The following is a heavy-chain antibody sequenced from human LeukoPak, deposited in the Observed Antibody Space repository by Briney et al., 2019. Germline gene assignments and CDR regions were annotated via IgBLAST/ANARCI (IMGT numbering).Heavy chain of an antibody. CDR2: ISYDGSNK. D-gene: IGHD2-15*01. J-gene: IGHJ4*02. CDR3: AKDCSGGSCFDY. CDR1: GFTFSSYG. Sequence: GGSLRLSCAASGFTFSSYGMHWVRQAPGKGLEWVAVISYDGSNKYYADSVKGRFTISRDNSKNTLYLQMNSLRAEDTAVYYCAKDCSGGSCFDYWGQGTMVTVSS. V-gene: IGHV3-30*18.